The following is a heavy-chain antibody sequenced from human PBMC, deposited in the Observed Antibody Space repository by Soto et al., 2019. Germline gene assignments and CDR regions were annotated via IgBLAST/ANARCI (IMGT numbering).Heavy chain of an antibody. V-gene: IGHV3-21*01. Sequence: GGSLRLSCAASGFTFSSYSMNWVRQAPGKGLEWVSSISSSSSYIYYADSVKGRFTISRDNAKNSLYLQMNSLRAEDTAVYYCARDLQWELLNYFDYWGQGTLVTVSS. J-gene: IGHJ4*02. CDR2: ISSSSSYI. D-gene: IGHD1-26*01. CDR3: ARDLQWELLNYFDY. CDR1: GFTFSSYS.